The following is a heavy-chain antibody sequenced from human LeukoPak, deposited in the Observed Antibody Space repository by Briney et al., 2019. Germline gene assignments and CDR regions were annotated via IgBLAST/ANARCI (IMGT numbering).Heavy chain of an antibody. D-gene: IGHD6-6*01. V-gene: IGHV3-23*01. J-gene: IGHJ4*02. CDR1: GFTFSSYA. CDR2: ISGSVGST. CDR3: AKSQVGSSSSGFDY. Sequence: PGGSLRLSCAASGFTFSSYAMSWVRQAPGKGLEWVSAISGSVGSTYYADSVKCRFTISRHNSKNTLYLQMNSLRGEDTAVYYCAKSQVGSSSSGFDYWGQGTLVTVSS.